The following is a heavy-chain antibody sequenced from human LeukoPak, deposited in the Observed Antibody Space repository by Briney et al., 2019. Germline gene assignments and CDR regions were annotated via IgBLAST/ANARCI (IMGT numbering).Heavy chain of an antibody. D-gene: IGHD5-18*01. V-gene: IGHV3-11*06. CDR1: GFTFSDYY. Sequence: PGGSLRLSYAASGFTFSDYYMSWIRQAPGKGLEWVSYISSSSSYTNYADSVKGRFTISRDNAKNSLYLQMNSLRAEDTAVYYCARVRSYGSYYFDYWGQGTLVTVSS. CDR2: ISSSSSYT. J-gene: IGHJ4*02. CDR3: ARVRSYGSYYFDY.